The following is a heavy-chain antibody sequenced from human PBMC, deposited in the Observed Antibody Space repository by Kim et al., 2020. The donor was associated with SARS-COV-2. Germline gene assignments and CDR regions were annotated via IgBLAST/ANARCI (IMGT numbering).Heavy chain of an antibody. Sequence: GGSLRLSCAASGFTFSSYGMHWVRQAPGKGLEWVAVIWYDGSNKYYADSVKGRFTISRDNSKNTLYLQMNSLRAEDTAVYYCARALSIAVGVVHYYYGMGVWGEGSTVTV. D-gene: IGHD3-3*01. J-gene: IGHJ6*02. CDR1: GFTFSSYG. V-gene: IGHV3-33*01. CDR3: ARALSIAVGVVHYYYGMGV. CDR2: IWYDGSNK.